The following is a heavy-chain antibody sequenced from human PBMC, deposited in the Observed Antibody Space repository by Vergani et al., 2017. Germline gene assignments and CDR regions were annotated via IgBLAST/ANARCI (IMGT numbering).Heavy chain of an antibody. CDR3: TEPRYGIAGLVT. D-gene: IGHD6-13*01. CDR1: GFTFSDSA. J-gene: IGHJ6*01. Sequence: LVESGGGLVQPGGSLKLSCAASGFTFSDSALHWVRLASGKGLEWVGRIREKANGFDTQYAASVQGRFTISRDDSKNTAYLQMNSRETEDTAVYYCTEPRYGIAGLVTWG. V-gene: IGHV3-73*02. CDR2: IREKANGFDT.